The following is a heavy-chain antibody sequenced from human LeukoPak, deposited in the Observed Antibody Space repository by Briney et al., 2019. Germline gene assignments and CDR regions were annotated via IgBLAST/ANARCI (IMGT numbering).Heavy chain of an antibody. D-gene: IGHD3-10*01. CDR3: ARDRGWSQTYGSGTYGLDY. V-gene: IGHV3-23*01. Sequence: PGGSLRLSCAASGFTFKNYGMSWVRQAPGKGLEWVSAICTSGDCTYYGDSVKGRFTISRDNSRNTLYLQMNSLRAEDTAVYYCARDRGWSQTYGSGTYGLDYWGQGTLVTVSS. CDR2: ICTSGDCT. J-gene: IGHJ4*02. CDR1: GFTFKNYG.